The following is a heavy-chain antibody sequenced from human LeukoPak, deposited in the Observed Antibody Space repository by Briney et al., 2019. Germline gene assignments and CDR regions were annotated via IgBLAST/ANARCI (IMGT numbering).Heavy chain of an antibody. CDR3: AKDWNRRARGALIGPFDY. CDR1: GFTFSSYG. V-gene: IGHV3-30*18. D-gene: IGHD2-21*01. CDR2: ISYDGSNK. J-gene: IGHJ4*02. Sequence: GRSLRLSCAASGFTFSSYGMHWVRQAPGKGLEWVAVISYDGSNKYYADSVKGRFTISRDNSKNTLYLQMSSLRAEDTAVYYCAKDWNRRARGALIGPFDYWGQGTLVTVSS.